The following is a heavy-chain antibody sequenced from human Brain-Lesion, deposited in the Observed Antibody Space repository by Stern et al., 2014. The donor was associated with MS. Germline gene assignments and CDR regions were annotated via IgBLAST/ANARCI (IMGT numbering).Heavy chain of an antibody. CDR3: ARDKEDTNMAFRYFDN. CDR2: IYTTGST. V-gene: IGHV4-61*02. D-gene: IGHD5-18*01. Sequence: QVQLVESGPGLVKPSQTLSLTCTVSGGSVGSGSYDWSWIRQPAGKGLEWIGRIYTTGSTYYNPSPKRRVPISIDTSKNQFSLKLTSVTAADTAVYYCARDKEDTNMAFRYFDNWGQGTLVTVSS. J-gene: IGHJ4*02. CDR1: GGSVGSGSYD.